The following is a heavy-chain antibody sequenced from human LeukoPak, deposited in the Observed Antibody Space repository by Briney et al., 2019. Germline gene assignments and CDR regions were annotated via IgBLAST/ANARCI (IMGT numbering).Heavy chain of an antibody. Sequence: PGESLRLSCAASGFTVSRNYMSWVRQAPGKGLEWVSEIYSDGSTYYAASVKGRFSISRDNSKNTVYLQMNSLRAEDRAVYYCARDLREHGVFDIWGQGTVVTVSS. V-gene: IGHV3-53*01. D-gene: IGHD1-26*01. CDR2: IYSDGST. CDR3: ARDLREHGVFDI. J-gene: IGHJ3*02. CDR1: GFTVSRNY.